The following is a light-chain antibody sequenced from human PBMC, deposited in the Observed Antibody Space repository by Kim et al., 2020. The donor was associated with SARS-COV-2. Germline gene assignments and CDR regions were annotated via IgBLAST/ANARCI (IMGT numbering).Light chain of an antibody. CDR1: KLGDKY. CDR2: QDN. J-gene: IGLJ3*02. CDR3: QAWDSTTAWV. Sequence: SYDLTQPPSVSVSPGQTASITCSGDKLGDKYTCWYQQKPGQSPVLIICQDNKRPSGIPERFSGSNSGNTATLTISGTQAMDEADYYCQAWDSTTAWVFGGGTQLTVL. V-gene: IGLV3-1*01.